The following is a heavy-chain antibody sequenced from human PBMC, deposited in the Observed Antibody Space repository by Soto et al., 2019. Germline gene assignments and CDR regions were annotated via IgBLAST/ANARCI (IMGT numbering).Heavy chain of an antibody. V-gene: IGHV3-23*01. CDR2: IGGSGGST. CDR3: AKPTVGATSEDY. D-gene: IGHD1-26*01. J-gene: IGHJ4*02. CDR1: GFTFSTYA. Sequence: GGSLSLSCAASGFTFSTYAMSWVRQAPGKGLEWVSAIGGSGGSTYYADSVKGRFTITRDNSKNTLYLQMNSLRAEDTAVYYCAKPTVGATSEDYWGQGTLVTVSS.